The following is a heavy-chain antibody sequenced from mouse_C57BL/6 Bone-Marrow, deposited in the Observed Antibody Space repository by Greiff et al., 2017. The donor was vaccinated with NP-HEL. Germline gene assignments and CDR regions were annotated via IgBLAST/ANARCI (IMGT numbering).Heavy chain of an antibody. CDR2: ISSGSSTI. CDR3: ARTYYYGSPDY. CDR1: GFTFSDYG. D-gene: IGHD1-1*01. V-gene: IGHV5-17*01. J-gene: IGHJ2*01. Sequence: EVKLQESGGGLVKPGGSLKLSCAASGFTFSDYGMHWVRRAPEKGLEWVAYISSGSSTIYYADTVKGRFTISRDNAKNTLFLQMTSLRSEDTAMYYCARTYYYGSPDYWGQGTTLTVSS.